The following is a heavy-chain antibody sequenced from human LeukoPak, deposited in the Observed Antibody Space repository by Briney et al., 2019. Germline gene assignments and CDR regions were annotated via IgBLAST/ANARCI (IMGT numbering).Heavy chain of an antibody. CDR2: IIPILGID. CDR3: ASTPGEGYCSGGSCPFGC. J-gene: IGHJ4*02. V-gene: IGHV1-69*04. Sequence: SVKVSCKASGGTFSSYAISGVRQAAGQGLKRMGRIIPILGIDNYARKFQGRVTITADKSTSTAYMELSSLRSEDTAVYYCASTPGEGYCSGGSCPFGCWGQGTLVTVAS. CDR1: GGTFSSYA. D-gene: IGHD2-15*01.